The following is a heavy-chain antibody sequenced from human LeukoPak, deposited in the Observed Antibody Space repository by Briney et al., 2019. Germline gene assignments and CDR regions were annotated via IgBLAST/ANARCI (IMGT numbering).Heavy chain of an antibody. V-gene: IGHV4-39*02. CDR3: ARDLYGGSYSGWYFDL. D-gene: IGHD1-26*01. CDR1: GGSISSSSYY. J-gene: IGHJ2*01. Sequence: PSETLSLTCTVSGGSISSSSYYWGWIRQPPGKGLEWIGSIYYSGSTYYNPSLKSRVTISVDTSKNQFSLKLSSVTAADTAVYYCARDLYGGSYSGWYFDLWGRGTLVTVSS. CDR2: IYYSGST.